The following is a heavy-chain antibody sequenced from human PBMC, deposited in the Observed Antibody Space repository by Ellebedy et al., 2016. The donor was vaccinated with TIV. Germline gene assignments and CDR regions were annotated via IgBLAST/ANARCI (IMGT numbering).Heavy chain of an antibody. CDR1: GDSIYSSNFY. Sequence: SETLSLTXTVSGDSIYSSNFYWGWVRQPPGKGLEWIGSMSHSGSPYYNPSLKSRVTMTIDTSKNQFSLELTSVTAADTAVYYCARWVGRRVLQWGQGTLVTVSS. D-gene: IGHD1-26*01. CDR2: MSHSGSP. J-gene: IGHJ4*02. V-gene: IGHV4-39*07. CDR3: ARWVGRRVLQ.